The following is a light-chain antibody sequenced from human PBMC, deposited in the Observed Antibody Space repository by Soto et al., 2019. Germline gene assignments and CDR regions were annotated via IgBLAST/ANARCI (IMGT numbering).Light chain of an antibody. J-gene: IGLJ1*01. CDR2: DVS. CDR1: SSDVGGYNY. Sequence: QSVLTQPSSVSGSPGQSITISCTGTSSDVGGYNYVSWYQQHPGKAPKLMIYDVSKRPSGVSNRFSGSKSGNTASLTISGLQAEDEAEYYCSSYTPSSTYVFGTATKVTV. CDR3: SSYTPSSTYV. V-gene: IGLV2-14*01.